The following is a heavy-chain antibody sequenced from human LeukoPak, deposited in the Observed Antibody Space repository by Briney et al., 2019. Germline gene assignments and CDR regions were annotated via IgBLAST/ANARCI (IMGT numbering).Heavy chain of an antibody. J-gene: IGHJ5*02. V-gene: IGHV1-2*06. CDR2: IDPKSGDT. CDR3: ARDNGVGATTVWFDP. D-gene: IGHD1-26*01. CDR1: GYTFTGRY. Sequence: ASVKVSCKASGYTFTGRYMHWVRQAPGQGLEWMGRIDPKSGDTNYAQKFQGRVTLTRDTSISTAYMELNRLRSDDTAVYYCARDNGVGATTVWFDPWGQGSLVTVSS.